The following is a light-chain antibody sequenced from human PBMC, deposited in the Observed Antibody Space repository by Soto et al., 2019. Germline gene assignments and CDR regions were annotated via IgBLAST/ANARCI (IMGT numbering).Light chain of an antibody. CDR1: QSVSSSY. CDR3: QQYNSWPLT. V-gene: IGKV3-20*01. CDR2: GAS. J-gene: IGKJ4*01. Sequence: EIVLTQSPCTLSWSPGERATLSCRASQSVSSSYLAWYQQKHGQAPRLLIYGASNRATGIPDRFSGSGYGTEFNLTISSLQSEDFAVYYCQQYNSWPLTFGGGTKVDIK.